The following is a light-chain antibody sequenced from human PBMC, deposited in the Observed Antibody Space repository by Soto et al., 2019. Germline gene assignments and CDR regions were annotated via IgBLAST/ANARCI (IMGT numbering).Light chain of an antibody. Sequence: QSALTQPASVSGSPGQSITISCTGTSSDVGGYNYVSWYQQHPGKAPKLMIYEVSNRPSGVSNRFSGSKSGNTASLTISGLQAEDEADYYCSSYTSSSTLTVVFGTGTKVTVL. CDR1: SSDVGGYNY. J-gene: IGLJ1*01. CDR3: SSYTSSSTLTVV. CDR2: EVS. V-gene: IGLV2-14*01.